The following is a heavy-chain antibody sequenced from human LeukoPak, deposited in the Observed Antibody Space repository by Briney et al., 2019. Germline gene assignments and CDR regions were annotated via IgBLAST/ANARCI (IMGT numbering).Heavy chain of an antibody. CDR3: AKDLSPYYYDSSGYYIPHDAFDI. CDR2: IWFDGNNR. V-gene: IGHV3-33*06. J-gene: IGHJ3*02. D-gene: IGHD3-22*01. CDR1: GFTFNSYG. Sequence: PGGSLRLSCAASGFTFNSYGMHGVRQAPGKGLEGVAVIWFDGNNRYYTDSVKGRFTISRDNSKNTLYLQMNSLRAEDTAIYYCAKDLSPYYYDSSGYYIPHDAFDIWGRGTMVTVSS.